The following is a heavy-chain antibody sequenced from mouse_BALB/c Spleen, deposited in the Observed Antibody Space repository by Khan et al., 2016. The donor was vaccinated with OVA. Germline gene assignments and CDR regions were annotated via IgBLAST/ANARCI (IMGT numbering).Heavy chain of an antibody. Sequence: EVQLQESGPGLVKPSQSLSLTCTVTGYSITSDYAWNWIRQFPGNKLEWLGYISYSGNTKYNPSLKSRISVTRDTSKNQFFLQLNSVTTEDTATYYCARVHGGDFDYWGQGTTLTGSS. CDR3: ARVHGGDFDY. V-gene: IGHV3-2*02. CDR2: ISYSGNT. CDR1: GYSITSDYA. J-gene: IGHJ2*01.